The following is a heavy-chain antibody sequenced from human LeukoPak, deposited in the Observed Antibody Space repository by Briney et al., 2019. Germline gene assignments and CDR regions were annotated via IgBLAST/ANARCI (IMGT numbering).Heavy chain of an antibody. CDR2: ISGSGGTT. Sequence: RSLRPSPAPSGFTFSTYAMRSVRQAPGNGLEGVSGISGSGGTTYYADSVNGRFTIDRDNSKNTLYLQMNSLRPDDTAIYYWAKDLRAYYSSGTCFEYWGQGTLVTVSS. CDR3: AKDLRAYYSSGTCFEY. V-gene: IGHV3-23*01. J-gene: IGHJ4*02. D-gene: IGHD3-10*01. CDR1: GFTFSTYA.